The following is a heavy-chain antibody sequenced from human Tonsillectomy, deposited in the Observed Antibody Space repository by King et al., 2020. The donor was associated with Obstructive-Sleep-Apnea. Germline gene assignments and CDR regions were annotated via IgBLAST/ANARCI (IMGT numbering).Heavy chain of an antibody. CDR1: GVTFSTYT. CDR3: ARVEEMATLPYFDF. CDR2: IIPILGKA. J-gene: IGHJ4*02. D-gene: IGHD5-24*01. Sequence: QLVQSGAEVQKPGSSVKVSCKAPGVTFSTYTITWVRQAPGQGLEWMGGIIPILGKATYAQKFQGRATLTANMSTTTTYMELSSLTSEDSAVYYCARVEEMATLPYFDFWGQGTPVTVSS. V-gene: IGHV1-69*10.